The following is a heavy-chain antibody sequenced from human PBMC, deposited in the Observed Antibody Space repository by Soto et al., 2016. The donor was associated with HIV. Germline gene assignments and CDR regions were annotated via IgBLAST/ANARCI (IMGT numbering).Heavy chain of an antibody. Sequence: EVQLVESGGGLVKPGGSLRLSCAVSGFTFSNAWMSWVRQAPGKGLEWVGRIKSETDGGTTDYAAPMKGRFTISRDDSKNTLYLQMNSLKTEDTAVYYCTSHLYPTWGQGMLVTVSS. D-gene: IGHD3-16*01. CDR3: TSHLYPT. J-gene: IGHJ5*02. CDR1: GFTFSNAW. CDR2: IKSETDGGTT. V-gene: IGHV3-15*01.